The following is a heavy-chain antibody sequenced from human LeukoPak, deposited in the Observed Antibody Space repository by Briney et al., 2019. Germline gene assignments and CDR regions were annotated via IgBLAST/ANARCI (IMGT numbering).Heavy chain of an antibody. D-gene: IGHD4-11*01. CDR2: ISSSSSYI. Sequence: GGSLRLSCAASGFTFSSYSMNWVRQAPGKGLEWVSSISSSSSYIYYADSVKGRFTISRDNAKNSLYLQMNSLRAEDTAVYYCAKDDYSKSDAFDIWGQGTMVTVSS. CDR1: GFTFSSYS. J-gene: IGHJ3*02. CDR3: AKDDYSKSDAFDI. V-gene: IGHV3-21*01.